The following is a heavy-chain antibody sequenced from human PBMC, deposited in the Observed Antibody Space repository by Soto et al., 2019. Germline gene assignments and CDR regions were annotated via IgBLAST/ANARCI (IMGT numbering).Heavy chain of an antibody. CDR3: ARVISYYDTTRVYYFDY. D-gene: IGHD3-22*01. V-gene: IGHV4-31*03. Sequence: QVQLQESGPGLVKPSQTLSLTCTVSGGSISSGGYYWSWIRQHPGKGLEWIGYIYYSGSTYYNPSLKSRVTISVDTSKNQFPLKLSSVTAADTAVYYCARVISYYDTTRVYYFDYWGQGTLVTVSS. CDR2: IYYSGST. J-gene: IGHJ4*02. CDR1: GGSISSGGYY.